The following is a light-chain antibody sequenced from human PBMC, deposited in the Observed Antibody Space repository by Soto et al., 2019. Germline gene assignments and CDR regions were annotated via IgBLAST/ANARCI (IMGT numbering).Light chain of an antibody. CDR2: DAS. CDR3: QQRSNWLWT. V-gene: IGKV3-11*01. Sequence: EIVLTQSPATLSLSPGERATLSCRASQSVSSYLAWYQQKPGQAPRLLIYDASNRATGIPARFSGSGSGTDFTLTISSLEPEDFDVYYCQQRSNWLWTFGQGTKVEIK. CDR1: QSVSSY. J-gene: IGKJ1*01.